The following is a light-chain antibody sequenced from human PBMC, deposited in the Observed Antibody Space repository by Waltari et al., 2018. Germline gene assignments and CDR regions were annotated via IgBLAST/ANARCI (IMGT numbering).Light chain of an antibody. CDR1: QSLVHSDGNTY. CDR2: KVS. V-gene: IGKV2-30*02. J-gene: IGKJ1*01. Sequence: DVVMTQSPLSLPVTLGQQASISCKSSQSLVHSDGNTYLNWFHQRPGQTPRRLIHKVSNRDSGVPDRFSGSGSGTDFTLKISRVEAEDVGVYYCQQYNSDDWTFGQGTKVEI. CDR3: QQYNSDDWT.